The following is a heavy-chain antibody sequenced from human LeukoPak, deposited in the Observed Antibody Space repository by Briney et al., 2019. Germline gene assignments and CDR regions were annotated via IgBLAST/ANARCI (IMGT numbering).Heavy chain of an antibody. CDR1: GFTVSANY. J-gene: IGHJ4*02. CDR2: IYSTGST. CDR3: AAYSSGRQIYYFDY. Sequence: GGSLRLSCVASGFTVSANYMSRVRRAPGKGLECVSVIYSTGSTNYADSVKGRFTISRDNSKNTLYLQMNNLRAEDTAVYYCAAYSSGRQIYYFDYWGQGTLVTVSS. V-gene: IGHV3-66*01. D-gene: IGHD6-19*01.